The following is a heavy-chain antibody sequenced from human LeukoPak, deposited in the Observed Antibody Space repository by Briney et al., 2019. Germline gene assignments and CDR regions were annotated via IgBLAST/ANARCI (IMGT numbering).Heavy chain of an antibody. V-gene: IGHV3-21*01. J-gene: IGHJ4*02. CDR2: ISSSSSYI. Sequence: GGSLRLSCAASGFTFSSYSMNWVRQAPGKGLEWVSSISSSSSYIYYADSVKGRFTISRDNAKNSLYLQMNSLRAEDTVVYYCARDSVAGTDYWGQGTLVTVSS. D-gene: IGHD6-19*01. CDR3: ARDSVAGTDY. CDR1: GFTFSSYS.